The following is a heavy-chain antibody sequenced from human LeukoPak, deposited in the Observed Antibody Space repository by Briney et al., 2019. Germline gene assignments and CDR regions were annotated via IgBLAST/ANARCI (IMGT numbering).Heavy chain of an antibody. D-gene: IGHD1-26*01. J-gene: IGHJ5*02. CDR2: INPNSGGT. CDR1: GYTFTGYY. Sequence: ASVKVSCKASGYTFTGYYMHWVRQALGQGLEWMGWINPNSGGTNYAQKFQGRVTMTRDTSISTAYMELSRLRSDDTAVYYCARVGATTIRANWFDPWGQGTLVTVSS. V-gene: IGHV1-2*02. CDR3: ARVGATTIRANWFDP.